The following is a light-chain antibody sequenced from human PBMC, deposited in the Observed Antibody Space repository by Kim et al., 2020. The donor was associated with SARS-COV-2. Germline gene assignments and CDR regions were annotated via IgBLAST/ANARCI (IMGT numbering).Light chain of an antibody. CDR1: TSNIGVHY. J-gene: IGLJ2*01. Sequence: GPWVTISCSGSTSNIGVHYVYWYQHLPGTAPKLLIYKNNRRPSGVPDRFSGSRSDTSASLAISALRSEDEGDYYCSAWDNSLSAVLFGGGTQLTVL. CDR2: KNN. CDR3: SAWDNSLSAVL. V-gene: IGLV1-47*01.